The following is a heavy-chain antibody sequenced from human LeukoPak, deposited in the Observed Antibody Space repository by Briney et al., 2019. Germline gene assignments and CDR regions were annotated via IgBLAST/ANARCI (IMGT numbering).Heavy chain of an antibody. Sequence: PSETLSLTCTVSGGSISSGGYYWSWIRQHPGKGLEWIGYIYYSGSTYYNPSLKSRVTISVDTSKNQFSLKLSSVTAADTAVYYCAREAGKCSSTSCPHGMDVWGQGTTVTVSS. V-gene: IGHV4-31*03. CDR3: AREAGKCSSTSCPHGMDV. J-gene: IGHJ6*02. CDR2: IYYSGST. CDR1: GGSISSGGYY. D-gene: IGHD2-2*01.